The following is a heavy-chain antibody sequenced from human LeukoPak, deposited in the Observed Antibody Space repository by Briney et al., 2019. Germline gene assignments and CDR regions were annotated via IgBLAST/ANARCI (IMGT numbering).Heavy chain of an antibody. Sequence: ASVKVPCTASGYTFTTYAIHWVRQAPGQRLEWMGWVDAGSGNTKYSQEFQGRVTITRDTSASTAYVELSSLRSEDTALYYCARSGGSQPSNNWFDPWGQGTLVTVSS. D-gene: IGHD1-26*01. CDR1: GYTFTTYA. J-gene: IGHJ5*02. CDR3: ARSGGSQPSNNWFDP. CDR2: VDAGSGNT. V-gene: IGHV1-3*01.